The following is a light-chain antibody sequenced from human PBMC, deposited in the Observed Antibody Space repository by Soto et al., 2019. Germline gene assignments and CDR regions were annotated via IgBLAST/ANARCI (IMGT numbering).Light chain of an antibody. CDR3: ATWDDSLNGPV. J-gene: IGLJ2*01. CDR2: SND. V-gene: IGLV1-44*01. CDR1: SPNIGSNA. Sequence: QSVLTQPPSVSGAPGETVTISCSGSSPNIGSNAVNWYQQVPATAPKLLIYSNDQRPSGVPDRFSASKSGTSASLAISGLQSEDEADYSGATWDDSLNGPVFGGGTQLTVL.